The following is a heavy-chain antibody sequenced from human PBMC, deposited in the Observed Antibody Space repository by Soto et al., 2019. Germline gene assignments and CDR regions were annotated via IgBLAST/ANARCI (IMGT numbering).Heavy chain of an antibody. Sequence: GESLKISCKGSGYSFTSYWIGWARQMPGKGLEWMGIIFPSDSDTRYSPSFQGQVTISADKSISTAYLQWSSLKASDTAMYYCARHQYNSNLFDYWGQGTLVTVSS. D-gene: IGHD4-4*01. CDR1: GYSFTSYW. J-gene: IGHJ4*02. V-gene: IGHV5-51*01. CDR2: IFPSDSDT. CDR3: ARHQYNSNLFDY.